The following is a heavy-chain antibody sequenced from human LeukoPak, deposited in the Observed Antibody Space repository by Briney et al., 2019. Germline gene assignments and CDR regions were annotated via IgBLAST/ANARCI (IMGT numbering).Heavy chain of an antibody. Sequence: GGSLRLSCAASGFTFSSYEMNWVRQAPGKGLEWVSYISSSGSTIYYADSVKGRFTISRDNAKNSLYLQMNSLRAEDTALYYCAKGGYEGYYFDYWGQGTLVTVSS. J-gene: IGHJ4*02. CDR2: ISSSGSTI. CDR1: GFTFSSYE. D-gene: IGHD5-12*01. V-gene: IGHV3-48*03. CDR3: AKGGYEGYYFDY.